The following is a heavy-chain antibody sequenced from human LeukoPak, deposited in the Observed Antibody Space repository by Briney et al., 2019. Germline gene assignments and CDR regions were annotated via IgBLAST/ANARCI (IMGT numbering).Heavy chain of an antibody. D-gene: IGHD4-17*01. CDR3: ATNDYGDLHRPFDY. CDR1: GFTFSSYG. Sequence: PGGSLRLSCAASGFTFSSYGMHWVRQAPGKGLEWVAFIRYDGSNEYYADSVKGRFTISRDNSKNTLYLQMNSLRAEDTAVYYCATNDYGDLHRPFDYWGQGTLVTVSS. CDR2: IRYDGSNE. J-gene: IGHJ4*02. V-gene: IGHV3-30*02.